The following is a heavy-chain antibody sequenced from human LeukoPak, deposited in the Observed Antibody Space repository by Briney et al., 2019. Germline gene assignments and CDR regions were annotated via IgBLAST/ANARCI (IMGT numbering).Heavy chain of an antibody. CDR1: GGTFSSYA. CDR2: INPNSGGT. J-gene: IGHJ3*02. V-gene: IGHV1-2*02. CDR3: ASPGNDAFDI. Sequence: ASVKVSCKASGGTFSSYAISWVRQAPGQGLEWMGWINPNSGGTNYAQKFQGRVTMTRDTSISTAYMELSRLRSDDTAVYYCASPGNDAFDIWGQGTMVTVSS.